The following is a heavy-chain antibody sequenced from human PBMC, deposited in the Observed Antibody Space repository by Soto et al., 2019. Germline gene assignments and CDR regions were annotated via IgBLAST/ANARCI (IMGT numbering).Heavy chain of an antibody. CDR2: ISYSGST. CDR1: GGSINSDHYY. CDR3: ARAYDFWNGYYSAQYYFDF. Sequence: QVQLQESGPGLVKPSQTLSLTCTVSGGSINSDHYYWSWLRQPPGKGLEWLGYISYSGSTYYNPSLQSRIVISVDTSKNQFSLKLISVTAADTAVYYCARAYDFWNGYYSAQYYFDFWGQGTLVTVSS. V-gene: IGHV4-30-4*01. J-gene: IGHJ4*02. D-gene: IGHD3-3*01.